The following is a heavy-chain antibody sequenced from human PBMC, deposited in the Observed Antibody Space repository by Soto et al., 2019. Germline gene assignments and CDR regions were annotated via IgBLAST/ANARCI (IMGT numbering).Heavy chain of an antibody. CDR1: GGTFSRYA. Sequence: SVKVSCKASGGTFSRYAISWVRQAPGQGLEWMGGIIPILGTANYAQKFQGRVTITADESTSTAYMELSSLRFEDTAVYYCARAIVGPTTTGWLDPRGQGTLVTVSS. CDR3: ARAIVGPTTTGWLDP. D-gene: IGHD1-26*01. CDR2: IIPILGTA. J-gene: IGHJ5*02. V-gene: IGHV1-69*13.